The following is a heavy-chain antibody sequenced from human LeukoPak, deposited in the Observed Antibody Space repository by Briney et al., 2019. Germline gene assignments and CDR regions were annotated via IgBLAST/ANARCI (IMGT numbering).Heavy chain of an antibody. CDR3: ARHSLFGVVIYYFDY. Sequence: PSETLSLTCTVSGGSISSSSYYWGWIRQPPGKGLGWIGGIYYTGNTYYNPSLKSRVTISLDTSKNQFSLKLSSVTAADTAVYYCARHSLFGVVIYYFDYWGQGTLVTVSS. CDR2: IYYTGNT. CDR1: GGSISSSSYY. D-gene: IGHD3-3*02. J-gene: IGHJ4*02. V-gene: IGHV4-39*01.